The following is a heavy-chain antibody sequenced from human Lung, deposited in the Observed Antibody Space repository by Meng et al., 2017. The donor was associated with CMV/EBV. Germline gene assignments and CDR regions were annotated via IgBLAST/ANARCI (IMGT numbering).Heavy chain of an antibody. CDR2: IDPNSGGT. Sequence: ASXXVSCKSSGYTFTGYYMHWVRQAPGQGLEWMGWIDPNSGGTNYAQKFQGRVTMTRDTSINTAYMELSRLRSDDTAVYYCSRDLVTIFGVVGTFGYWG. CDR1: GYTFTGYY. CDR3: SRDLVTIFGVVGTFGY. D-gene: IGHD3-3*01. V-gene: IGHV1-2*02. J-gene: IGHJ4*01.